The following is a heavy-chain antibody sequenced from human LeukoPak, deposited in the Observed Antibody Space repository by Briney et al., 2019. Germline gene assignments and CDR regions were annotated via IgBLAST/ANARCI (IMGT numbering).Heavy chain of an antibody. J-gene: IGHJ4*02. CDR1: GGTFSSYA. Sequence: ASVKVSCKGSGGTFSSYAISWVRQAPGQGLEWMGIINPSGGSTSYAQKFQGRVTMTRDTSTSTVYMELSSLRSEDTAVCYCARSYNWNTDFDYWGQGTLVTVSS. D-gene: IGHD1/OR15-1a*01. CDR2: INPSGGST. V-gene: IGHV1-46*01. CDR3: ARSYNWNTDFDY.